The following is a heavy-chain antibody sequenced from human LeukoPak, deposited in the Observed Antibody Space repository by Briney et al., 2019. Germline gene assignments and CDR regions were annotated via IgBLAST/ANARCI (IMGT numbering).Heavy chain of an antibody. Sequence: PGGTPRLSCAASDFTFTSYGMSWVRQAPGKGLEWVSSISSSSSYIYYADSVKGRFTISRDNAKNSLYLQMNSLRAEDTAVYYCARTRYYDILTGYYWGEGFDYWGQGTLVTVSS. CDR2: ISSSSSYI. CDR3: ARTRYYDILTGYYWGEGFDY. CDR1: DFTFTSYG. D-gene: IGHD3-9*01. V-gene: IGHV3-21*01. J-gene: IGHJ4*02.